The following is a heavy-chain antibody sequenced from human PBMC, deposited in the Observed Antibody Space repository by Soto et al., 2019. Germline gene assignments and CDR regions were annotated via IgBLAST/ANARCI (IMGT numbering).Heavy chain of an antibody. CDR2: NSYSGST. CDR3: ARHGGSYSFDY. J-gene: IGHJ4*02. V-gene: IGHV4-59*08. Sequence: SETLSLTCPVTGGSSRSYYWSWLRQPPGKGLEWIGYNSYSGSTDYNPSLKSRVTISVDTSKNQFSLKLSSATAADTAVYYCARHGGSYSFDYWGQGTLVTVSS. CDR1: GGSSRSYY. D-gene: IGHD1-26*01.